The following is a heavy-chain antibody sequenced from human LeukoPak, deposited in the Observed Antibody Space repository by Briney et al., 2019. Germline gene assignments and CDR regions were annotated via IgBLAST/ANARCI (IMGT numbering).Heavy chain of an antibody. CDR1: GFTFSSYA. CDR3: AKDSLVIAVAGHFDY. V-gene: IGHV3-23*01. D-gene: IGHD6-19*01. CDR2: ISGSGGST. Sequence: GGSLRLSCAASGFTFSSYAMGWVRQAPGKGLEWVSTISGSGGSTYYADSVKGRFTISRDNSKNTLYLQMNSLRAEDTAVYYCAKDSLVIAVAGHFDYWGQGTLVTVSS. J-gene: IGHJ4*02.